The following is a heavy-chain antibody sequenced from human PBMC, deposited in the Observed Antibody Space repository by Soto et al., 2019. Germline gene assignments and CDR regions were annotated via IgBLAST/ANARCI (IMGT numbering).Heavy chain of an antibody. CDR1: GGSISSYY. J-gene: IGHJ4*02. CDR2: IYYSGST. Sequence: QVQLQESGPGLVKPSETLSLTCTVSGGSISSYYWSWIRQPPGKGLEWIGYIYYSGSTNYNPSLKSRVTISGDTSTTQCALKLSSVTAADTAVYYCARALDPLDILTGYYPHPSPIDHWGQGTLVTVSS. D-gene: IGHD3-9*01. CDR3: ARALDPLDILTGYYPHPSPIDH. V-gene: IGHV4-59*01.